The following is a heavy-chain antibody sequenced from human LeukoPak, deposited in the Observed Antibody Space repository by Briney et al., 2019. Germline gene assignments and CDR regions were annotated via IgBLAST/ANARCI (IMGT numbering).Heavy chain of an antibody. CDR1: GYTFTGYY. CDR3: ARHMNNGYFDY. Sequence: ASVKVSCKASGYTFTGYYMHWVRQAPGQGLEWMGWINPNSGGTNYAQKFQGRVTMTRDTSISTAYLQWSSLKASDTAMYYCARHMNNGYFDYWGQGTLVTVSS. V-gene: IGHV1-2*02. D-gene: IGHD1-14*01. J-gene: IGHJ4*02. CDR2: INPNSGGT.